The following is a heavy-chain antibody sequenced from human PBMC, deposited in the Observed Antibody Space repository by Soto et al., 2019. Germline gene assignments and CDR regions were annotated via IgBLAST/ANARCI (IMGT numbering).Heavy chain of an antibody. D-gene: IGHD4-17*01. V-gene: IGHV3-15*01. Sequence: EVQLVESGGGLVKPGGSLRLSCAASRFTFSNAWMSWVRQAPGKGLEWVGHIKSKIDGGTTDYAAPVKGRFTISRDDSKNTLYLQMNSLKTEDTAVYYCTASTWYGGQRDYWGQGTLVTVSS. CDR2: IKSKIDGGTT. CDR1: RFTFSNAW. CDR3: TASTWYGGQRDY. J-gene: IGHJ4*02.